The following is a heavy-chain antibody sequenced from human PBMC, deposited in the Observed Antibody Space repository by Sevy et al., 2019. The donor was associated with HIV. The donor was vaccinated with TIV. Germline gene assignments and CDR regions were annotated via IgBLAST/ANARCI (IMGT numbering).Heavy chain of an antibody. V-gene: IGHV3-23*01. D-gene: IGHD2-15*01. Sequence: GGSLRLSCAASGFTFSNYAMIWVRQAPGKRLERVSVISGTGGHTYYADSVKGRFTISRDNSKNTLYLQMNSLRVEDTALYYCAKDYVAWGQGTLVTVSS. J-gene: IGHJ5*02. CDR1: GFTFSNYA. CDR3: AKDYVA. CDR2: ISGTGGHT.